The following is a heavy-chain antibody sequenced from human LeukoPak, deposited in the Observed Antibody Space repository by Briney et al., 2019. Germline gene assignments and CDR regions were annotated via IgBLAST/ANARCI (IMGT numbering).Heavy chain of an antibody. V-gene: IGHV3-7*01. CDR1: GLSFSRYW. J-gene: IGHJ6*02. CDR2: INQDGSEK. Sequence: GGSLRLSCAASGLSFSRYWMSWVRQAPGKGLEWVANINQDGSEKYYVDSVKGRFTTSRDNAKNSLHMQMDSLRAEDTAVYYCGLYSSSQTAMDVWGQGTAVTVSS. D-gene: IGHD2-2*01. CDR3: GLYSSSQTAMDV.